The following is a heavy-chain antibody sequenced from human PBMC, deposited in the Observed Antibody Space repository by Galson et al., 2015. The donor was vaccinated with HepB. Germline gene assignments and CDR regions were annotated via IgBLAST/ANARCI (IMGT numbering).Heavy chain of an antibody. CDR2: IKSRTYGGTT. Sequence: SLRLSCAASGFTFNNAWMNWVRQAPGKGLEWVGRIKSRTYGGTTDYAAPVKDRFTISRDDSKNTLYLQMNSLRSEDTAIYFCARVPEPEWKLLLPPDYWGQGTLVTVSA. V-gene: IGHV3-15*07. J-gene: IGHJ4*02. CDR1: GFTFNNAW. CDR3: ARVPEPEWKLLLPPDY. D-gene: IGHD1-26*01.